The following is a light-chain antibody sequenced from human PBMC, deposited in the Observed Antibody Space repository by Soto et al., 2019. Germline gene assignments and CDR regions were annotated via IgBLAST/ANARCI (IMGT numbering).Light chain of an antibody. CDR1: QSVTSN. V-gene: IGKV3-15*01. CDR3: QQYYNWPPIT. CDR2: GAS. Sequence: EILMTQSPPILSVSPGERATLSCSASQSVTSNLAWFQQKPGQAPRLLIYGASTRATGVPDRFSGSGSGTEFTLTISSLQSEDIAVYFCQQYYNWPPITFGQGTRLEI. J-gene: IGKJ5*01.